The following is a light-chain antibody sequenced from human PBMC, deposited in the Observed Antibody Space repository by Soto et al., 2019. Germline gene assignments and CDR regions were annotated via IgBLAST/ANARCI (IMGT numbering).Light chain of an antibody. Sequence: PGDRVTLSCRASQRVSSSYLTWYQQKPGQAPRLLIYGASTRATSIPARFSGSGSGTDFTLTISSLQPEDFAVYYCQQDYTRFTFGPGTKVDI. V-gene: IGKV3D-7*01. CDR1: QRVSSSY. J-gene: IGKJ3*01. CDR2: GAS. CDR3: QQDYTRFT.